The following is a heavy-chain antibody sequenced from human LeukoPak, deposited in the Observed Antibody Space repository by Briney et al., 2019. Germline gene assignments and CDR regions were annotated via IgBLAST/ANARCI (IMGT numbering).Heavy chain of an antibody. V-gene: IGHV3-30*03. Sequence: GRSLRLSCAASGFTFSYYGMHWVRQAPGKGLEWVAAASSYESDKYYVDSVKGRFTISRDNSKNTLYLQLNSLRAEDTAVYYCARVSISLFGVVTAHFDSWGQGTLVAVSS. CDR2: ASSYESDK. D-gene: IGHD3-3*01. CDR1: GFTFSYYG. CDR3: ARVSISLFGVVTAHFDS. J-gene: IGHJ4*02.